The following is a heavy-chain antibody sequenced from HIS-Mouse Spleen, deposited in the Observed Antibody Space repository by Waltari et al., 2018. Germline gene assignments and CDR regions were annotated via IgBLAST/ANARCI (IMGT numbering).Heavy chain of an antibody. CDR3: ARDLELDAFDI. V-gene: IGHV3-74*01. Sequence: EVQLVESGGGLVQPGGSLRLSCAASGFTFSSYWMHWVRQAPGKGLVWVSRMNSDGSSTSYADSVKGRFTISRDNAKNTLYLQMNSLRAEDTAVYYCARDLELDAFDIWGQGTMDTVSS. CDR2: MNSDGSST. CDR1: GFTFSSYW. J-gene: IGHJ3*02. D-gene: IGHD1-1*01.